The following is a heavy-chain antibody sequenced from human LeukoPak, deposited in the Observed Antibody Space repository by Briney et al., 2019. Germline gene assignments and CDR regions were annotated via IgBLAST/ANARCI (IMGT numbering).Heavy chain of an antibody. Sequence: SETLSLTCTVSGGSLSSSSYYWGWIRQPPGKGLEWIGSIYYSGSTYYNPSLKSRVTISVDTSKNQFSLRLSSVTAADTAVYYCATGIAADDYWGQGTLVTVSS. D-gene: IGHD6-13*01. CDR3: ATGIAADDY. CDR2: IYYSGST. V-gene: IGHV4-39*07. CDR1: GGSLSSSSYY. J-gene: IGHJ4*02.